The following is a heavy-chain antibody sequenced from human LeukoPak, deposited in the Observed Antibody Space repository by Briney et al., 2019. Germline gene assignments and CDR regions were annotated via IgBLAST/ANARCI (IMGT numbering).Heavy chain of an antibody. Sequence: ASVKVSCKASGYTFTCYYMHWVRQAPGQGLEWMGWINPNSSGTNYAQKFQGRVTMTRDTSISTAYMELSRLRSDDTAVYYCARDRGPYYGDYADYYYMDVWGKGTTVTVSS. CDR2: INPNSSGT. D-gene: IGHD4-17*01. V-gene: IGHV1-2*02. CDR1: GYTFTCYY. J-gene: IGHJ6*03. CDR3: ARDRGPYYGDYADYYYMDV.